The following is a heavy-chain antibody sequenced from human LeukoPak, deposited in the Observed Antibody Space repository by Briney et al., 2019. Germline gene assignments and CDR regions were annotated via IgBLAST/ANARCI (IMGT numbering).Heavy chain of an antibody. V-gene: IGHV3-23*01. CDR3: ANHYEGYSSPLFDY. D-gene: IGHD6-13*01. Sequence: PGGSLRLSCAASGFTFSSYAMSWVRQAPGKGLEWVSAISGSGGSTYYADSVKGRFTISRDNSKNTLYLQMNSLRAEDTAVYYCANHYEGYSSPLFDYWGQGTPVTVSS. CDR2: ISGSGGST. CDR1: GFTFSSYA. J-gene: IGHJ4*02.